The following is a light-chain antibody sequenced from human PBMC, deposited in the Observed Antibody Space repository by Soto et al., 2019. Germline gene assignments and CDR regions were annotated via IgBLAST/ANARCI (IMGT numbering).Light chain of an antibody. CDR1: QTIRRSY. J-gene: IGKJ1*01. CDR3: QQYNNWPWT. CDR2: GAS. V-gene: IGKV3-20*01. Sequence: ESVLTQSPGILSLSPGERAIISCRASQTIRRSYLAWYQQKPGQAPRLLIFGASSRATGIPDRFSGSGSGTDFTLTISRLAPEDFAVYYCQQYNNWPWTFGQGTKVDI.